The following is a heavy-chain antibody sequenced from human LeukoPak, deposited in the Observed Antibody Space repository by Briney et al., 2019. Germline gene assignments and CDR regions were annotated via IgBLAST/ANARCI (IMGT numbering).Heavy chain of an antibody. CDR3: ARRITMVRGVHRGFDY. Sequence: GGSLRLSCAASGFTFSSYSMNWVRQAPGKGLEWVSSISSSSSYIYYADSVKGRFTISRDNAKNSLYLQMNSLRAEDTAVYYCARRITMVRGVHRGFDYWGQGTLVTVSS. V-gene: IGHV3-21*01. J-gene: IGHJ4*02. D-gene: IGHD3-10*01. CDR2: ISSSSSYI. CDR1: GFTFSSYS.